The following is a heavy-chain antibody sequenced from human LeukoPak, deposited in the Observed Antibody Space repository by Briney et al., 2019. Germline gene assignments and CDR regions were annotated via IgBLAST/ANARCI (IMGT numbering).Heavy chain of an antibody. CDR2: INPNSGGT. Sequence: ASVKVSCKASGYTFTGYYVHWVRQAPGQGLEWMGWINPNSGGTNYAQKFQGRVTMTRDTSISTAYMELSRLRSDDTAVYYCARGGGDYELDYYYYGMDVWGQGTTVTVSS. D-gene: IGHD2-21*02. V-gene: IGHV1-2*02. CDR1: GYTFTGYY. CDR3: ARGGGDYELDYYYYGMDV. J-gene: IGHJ6*02.